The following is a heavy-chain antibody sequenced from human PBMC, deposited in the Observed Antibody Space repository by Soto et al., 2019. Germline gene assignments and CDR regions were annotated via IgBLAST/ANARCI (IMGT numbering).Heavy chain of an antibody. V-gene: IGHV3-30*18. D-gene: IGHD6-6*01. CDR3: AKGGSAARPGFYYYYMDV. Sequence: GGSLRLSCAASGFTFSSYGMHWVRQAPGKGLEWVAVISYDGSNKYYADSVKGRFTISRDNSKNTLYLQMNSLRAEDTAVYYCAKGGSAARPGFYYYYMDVWGKGTTVTVSS. CDR1: GFTFSSYG. J-gene: IGHJ6*03. CDR2: ISYDGSNK.